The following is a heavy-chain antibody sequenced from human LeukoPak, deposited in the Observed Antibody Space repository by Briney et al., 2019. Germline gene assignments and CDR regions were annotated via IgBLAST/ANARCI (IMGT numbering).Heavy chain of an antibody. D-gene: IGHD1-26*01. Sequence: RESGPALVKPTQTLTLTCTFSGFSLSTSGMWVSWIRQPPGKALEWLARIDWDDDKYYSTSLKTRLTISKDTSKNQVVLTMTNMDPVDTATYYCARASIVGATTYYYYYYYMDVWGKGTTVTVSS. CDR3: ARASIVGATTYYYYYYYMDV. V-gene: IGHV2-70*11. J-gene: IGHJ6*03. CDR1: GFSLSTSGMW. CDR2: IDWDDDK.